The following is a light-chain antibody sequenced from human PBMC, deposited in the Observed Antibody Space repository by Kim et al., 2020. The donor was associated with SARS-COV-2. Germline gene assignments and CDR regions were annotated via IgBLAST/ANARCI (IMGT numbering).Light chain of an antibody. CDR3: QQYNNWPPVLT. CDR2: GAS. V-gene: IGKV3-15*01. CDR1: QSVSSN. Sequence: PGEEATLACRASQSVSSNLAWYQQKPGQAPRLLIYGASTRATGIPARFSGSGSGTEFTLTISSLQSEDVAVYYCQQYNNWPPVLTFGGGTKVDIK. J-gene: IGKJ4*01.